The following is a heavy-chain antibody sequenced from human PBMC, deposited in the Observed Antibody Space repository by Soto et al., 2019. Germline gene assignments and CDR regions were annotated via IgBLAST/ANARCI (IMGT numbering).Heavy chain of an antibody. J-gene: IGHJ4*02. V-gene: IGHV1-69*04. CDR1: GGTFSSYT. D-gene: IGHD3-10*01. CDR3: ARDANTMVRGVSY. Sequence: VASVKVSCKASGGTFSSYTISWVRQAPGQGLEWMGRIIPILGIANYAQKFQGRVTITADKSTSTAYMELSSLRSEDTAVYYCARDANTMVRGVSYWGQGTLVTVSS. CDR2: IIPILGIA.